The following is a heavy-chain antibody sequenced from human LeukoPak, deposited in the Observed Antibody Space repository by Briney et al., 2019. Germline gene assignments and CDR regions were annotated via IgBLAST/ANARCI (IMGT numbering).Heavy chain of an antibody. J-gene: IGHJ4*02. CDR2: ISGSGGST. Sequence: GGSLRLSCAASGFTFSSYAMSWVRQAPGKGLEWVSAISGSGGSTYYADSVKGRFTISRDNSKNTLYLQMNSVRAEDTAVYNCANDYGGNSDASFDYWGQGTLVTVSS. D-gene: IGHD4-23*01. CDR1: GFTFSSYA. CDR3: ANDYGGNSDASFDY. V-gene: IGHV3-23*01.